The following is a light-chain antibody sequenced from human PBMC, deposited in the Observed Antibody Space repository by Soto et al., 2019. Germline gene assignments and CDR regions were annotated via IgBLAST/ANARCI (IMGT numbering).Light chain of an antibody. Sequence: QSVLTQPASVSGSPGQSITISCTGTSSDVGGYIYVSWYQQHPGKAPKLIIYDVSNRPSGVSSRFSGSKSGNTASLTISGLQAEDEADYYCSSYTNSSTRVFGGGTKLTVL. J-gene: IGLJ2*01. CDR1: SSDVGGYIY. CDR3: SSYTNSSTRV. CDR2: DVS. V-gene: IGLV2-14*01.